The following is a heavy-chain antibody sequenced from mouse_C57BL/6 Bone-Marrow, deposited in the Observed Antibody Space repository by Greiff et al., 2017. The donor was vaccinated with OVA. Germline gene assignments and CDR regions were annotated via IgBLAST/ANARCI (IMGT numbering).Heavy chain of an antibody. V-gene: IGHV1-4*01. CDR3: ARHYSNYWFAY. Sequence: VKLQQSGAELARPGASVTMSCKASGYTFTSYTMHWVKQRPGQGLEWIGYINPSSGYTKYNQKFKDKATLTADKSSSTAYMQLSSLTSEDSAVYYCARHYSNYWFAYWGQGTLVTVSA. J-gene: IGHJ3*01. CDR2: INPSSGYT. D-gene: IGHD2-5*01. CDR1: GYTFTSYT.